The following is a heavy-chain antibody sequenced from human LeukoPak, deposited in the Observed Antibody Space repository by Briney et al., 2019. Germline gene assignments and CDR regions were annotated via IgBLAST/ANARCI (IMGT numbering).Heavy chain of an antibody. CDR2: INPNSGGT. CDR3: ARGIAAHY. D-gene: IGHD6-13*01. CDR1: GYTFTVYY. V-gene: IGHV1-2*02. J-gene: IGHJ4*02. Sequence: ASVRVSYKASGYTFTVYYMHWVRQAPGQGLEWIVWINPNSGGTNYAQKFQGRVTMTRDTSISTAYMELSRLRSDDTAVYYCARGIAAHYWGQGTLVTVSS.